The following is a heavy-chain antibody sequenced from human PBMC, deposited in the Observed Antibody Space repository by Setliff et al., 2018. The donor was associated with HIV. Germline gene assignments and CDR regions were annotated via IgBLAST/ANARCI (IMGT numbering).Heavy chain of an antibody. CDR1: GGSISSYY. Sequence: SETLSLTCTVSGGSISSYYWSWIRQPPGKGLEWIGYIYYSGSTNYNPSLKSRLTISVDTSKNQFSLNLSSVTAADTAVYYCARDLRGYYYGSGSCYMDVWGTGTTVTVSS. J-gene: IGHJ6*03. CDR2: IYYSGST. D-gene: IGHD3-10*01. V-gene: IGHV4-59*12. CDR3: ARDLRGYYYGSGSCYMDV.